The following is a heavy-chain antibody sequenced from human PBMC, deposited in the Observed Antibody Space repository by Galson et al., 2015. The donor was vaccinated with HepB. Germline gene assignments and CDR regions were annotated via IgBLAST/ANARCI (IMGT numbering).Heavy chain of an antibody. J-gene: IGHJ4*02. CDR3: AKMMTIFGVAADY. CDR1: GFTFRSYG. V-gene: IGHV3-30*18. Sequence: SLRLSCAASGFTFRSYGMHWVRQAPGKGLEWVAAVSYDGSKTYYADAVKGRFAISRDNSKNTLFLQMDSLRAEDTAVYYCAKMMTIFGVAADYWGQGTLVTVSS. D-gene: IGHD3-3*01. CDR2: VSYDGSKT.